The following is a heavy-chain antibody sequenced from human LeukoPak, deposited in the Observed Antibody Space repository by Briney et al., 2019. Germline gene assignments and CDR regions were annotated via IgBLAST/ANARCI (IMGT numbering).Heavy chain of an antibody. CDR3: AARRGIAVNWFDP. CDR1: GFTFTSSA. J-gene: IGHJ5*02. V-gene: IGHV1-58*02. D-gene: IGHD6-19*01. Sequence: SVKVSCKASGFTFTSSAMQWVRQARGQRLEWIGWIVAGSGNTNYAQKFQERVTITRDMSTSTAYMELSSLRSEDTAVYYCAARRGIAVNWFDPWGQGTLVTVSS. CDR2: IVAGSGNT.